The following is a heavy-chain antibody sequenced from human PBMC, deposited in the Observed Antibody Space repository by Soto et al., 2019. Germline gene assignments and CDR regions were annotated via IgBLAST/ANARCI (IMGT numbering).Heavy chain of an antibody. Sequence: QVQLVQSGAEVRQPGASVKVSCKASGYTFTTYGISWVRQAPGQGPEWMGWISGYNGHTKYAQKFQGRVTMTTDTSTRTVYMDLRRLTSDDTAVYYCAREGEMPYYYYGLDVWGQGTTVTVSS. D-gene: IGHD2-2*01. CDR1: GYTFTTYG. CDR3: AREGEMPYYYYGLDV. J-gene: IGHJ6*02. V-gene: IGHV1-18*01. CDR2: ISGYNGHT.